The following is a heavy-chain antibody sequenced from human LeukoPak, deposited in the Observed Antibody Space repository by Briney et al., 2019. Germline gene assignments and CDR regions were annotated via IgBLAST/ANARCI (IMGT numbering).Heavy chain of an antibody. CDR2: INTNTGNP. Sequence: ASVKVSCKASGYSFTRYFIHWVRQAPGQGLEWMGWINTNTGNPTYAQGFTGRFVFSLDTSVTTAYLQINSLKAEDTAVYYCAKMVVEGATWFDPWGQGTLVTVSS. D-gene: IGHD2-15*01. V-gene: IGHV7-4-1*02. CDR1: GYSFTRYF. J-gene: IGHJ5*02. CDR3: AKMVVEGATWFDP.